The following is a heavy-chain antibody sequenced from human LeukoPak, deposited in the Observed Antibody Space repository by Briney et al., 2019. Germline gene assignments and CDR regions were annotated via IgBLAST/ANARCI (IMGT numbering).Heavy chain of an antibody. CDR3: ARVLNCSGGSCGDAFDI. Sequence: GGSLRLSCAASGFTVSSNYMSCVRQAPGKGLEWVSVIYSGGSTYYADSVKGRFTISRDNSKNTLYLQMNSLRAEDTAVYYCARVLNCSGGSCGDAFDIWGQGTMVTVSS. V-gene: IGHV3-53*01. J-gene: IGHJ3*02. CDR1: GFTVSSNY. CDR2: IYSGGST. D-gene: IGHD2-15*01.